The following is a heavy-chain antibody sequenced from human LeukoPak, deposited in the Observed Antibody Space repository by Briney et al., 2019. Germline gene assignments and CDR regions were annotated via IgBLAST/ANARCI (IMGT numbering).Heavy chain of an antibody. Sequence: SGGSLRLSCAASGFTFSSYGMHWVRQAPGKGLEWVAVISYDGSNKYYADFVKGRFTISRDNSKNTLYLQMNSLRAEDTAVYYCAKDRGDGYNFDGMDVWGQGTTVTVSS. CDR2: ISYDGSNK. CDR3: AKDRGDGYNFDGMDV. CDR1: GFTFSSYG. D-gene: IGHD5-24*01. V-gene: IGHV3-30*18. J-gene: IGHJ6*02.